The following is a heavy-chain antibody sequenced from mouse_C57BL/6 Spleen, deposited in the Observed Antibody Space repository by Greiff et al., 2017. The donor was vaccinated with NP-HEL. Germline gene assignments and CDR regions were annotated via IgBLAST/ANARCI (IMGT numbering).Heavy chain of an antibody. V-gene: IGHV1-82*01. J-gene: IGHJ3*01. CDR2: IYPGDGDT. CDR1: GYAFSSSW. D-gene: IGHD2-5*01. Sequence: QVQLQQSGPELVKPGASVKISCKASGYAFSSSWMNWVKQRPGKGLEWIGRIYPGDGDTNYNGKFKGKATLTADKSSSTAYMQRSSLTSEDSAVYFCARESNYGFFAYWGQGTLVTVSA. CDR3: ARESNYGFFAY.